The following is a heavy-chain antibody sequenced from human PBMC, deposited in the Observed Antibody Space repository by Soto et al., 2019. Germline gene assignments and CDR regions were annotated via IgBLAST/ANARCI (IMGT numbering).Heavy chain of an antibody. Sequence: GGSLRLSCAASGFIFSSYSMSWVRQAPGKGLEWVSAISGSGGSTYYADSVKGRFTISRDNSKNTLYLQMHSLRAEDTAVYYCAKEGGSSGWYSYNWFDPWGQGTLVTVSS. CDR2: ISGSGGST. CDR3: AKEGGSSGWYSYNWFDP. J-gene: IGHJ5*02. V-gene: IGHV3-23*01. D-gene: IGHD6-19*01. CDR1: GFIFSSYS.